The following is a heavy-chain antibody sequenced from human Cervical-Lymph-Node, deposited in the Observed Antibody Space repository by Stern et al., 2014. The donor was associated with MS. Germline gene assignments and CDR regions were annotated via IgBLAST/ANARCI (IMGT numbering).Heavy chain of an antibody. CDR1: GGTFSRYV. CDR2: VVPLRGST. J-gene: IGHJ3*02. Sequence: VQLVEYGAEVMPPGPSGKVSCKASGGTFSRYVLTWVRPAPGQGLEGMGGVVPLRGSTDYAQKFRGRVTITAYEPATTADMEMRGLRSEDTAMYYCAKGTLTGVPTRGFLDIWGQGTMFSVSS. CDR3: AKGTLTGVPTRGFLDI. V-gene: IGHV1-69*01. D-gene: IGHD1-20*01.